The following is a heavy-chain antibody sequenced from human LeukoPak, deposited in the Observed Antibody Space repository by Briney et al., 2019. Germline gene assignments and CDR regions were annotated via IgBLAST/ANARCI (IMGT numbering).Heavy chain of an antibody. CDR2: INSDGSST. CDR1: GLSFSTYW. V-gene: IGHV3-74*01. J-gene: IGHJ4*02. CDR3: AIGFYGFSY. D-gene: IGHD3-3*01. Sequence: GGSLRLSCAASGLSFSTYWMHWVRQAPGKGLVWVSRINSDGSSTSYADSVKGRVIISRGSARNTLYLQVNSLRAEDTAVYYCAIGFYGFSYWGQGTLVTVSS.